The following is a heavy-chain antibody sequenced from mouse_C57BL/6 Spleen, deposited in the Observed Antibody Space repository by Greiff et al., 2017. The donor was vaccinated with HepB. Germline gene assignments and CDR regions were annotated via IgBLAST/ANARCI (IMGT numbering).Heavy chain of an antibody. CDR1: GYSITSGYY. V-gene: IGHV3-6*01. CDR3: ARGGNYDYAFAY. CDR2: ISYDGSN. D-gene: IGHD2-4*01. J-gene: IGHJ3*01. Sequence: DVQLQESGPGLVKPSQSLSLTCSVTGYSITSGYYWNWIRQFPGNKLEWMGYISYDGSNNYNPSLKNRISITRDTSKNQFFLKLNSVTTEDTATYYCARGGNYDYAFAYWGQGTLVTVSA.